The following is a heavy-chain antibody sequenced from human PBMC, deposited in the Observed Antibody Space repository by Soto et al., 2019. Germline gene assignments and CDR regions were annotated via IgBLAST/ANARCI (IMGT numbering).Heavy chain of an antibody. CDR2: IHYNGNT. CDR3: ARGLISGSHYSGGWYYFDS. CDR1: GDSISSYS. Sequence: SETLSLTCTVSGDSISSYSWSWIRQPPGKGLEWIGNIHYNGNTKYSPSLKSRVTMSVDTSRNHFSLKLISVTTADTAVYYCARGLISGSHYSGGWYYFDSWGQGTHVTVSS. V-gene: IGHV4-59*01. J-gene: IGHJ4*02. D-gene: IGHD1-26*01.